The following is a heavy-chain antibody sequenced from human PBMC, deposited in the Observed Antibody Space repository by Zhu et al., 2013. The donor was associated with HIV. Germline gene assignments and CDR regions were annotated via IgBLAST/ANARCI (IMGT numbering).Heavy chain of an antibody. Sequence: QVQLVQSGAEVKKPGSSVKVSCKASGGTFSSYAISWVRQAPGQGLEWMGGIIPIFGTANYAQKFQGRVTITADESTSTAYMELSSLRSEDTAVYYCARGEALLNWNYGYFDYWGQGNPGHRLL. CDR3: ARGEALLNWNYGYFDY. CDR2: IIPIFGTA. D-gene: IGHD1-7*01. CDR1: GGTFSSYA. V-gene: IGHV1-69*01. J-gene: IGHJ4*02.